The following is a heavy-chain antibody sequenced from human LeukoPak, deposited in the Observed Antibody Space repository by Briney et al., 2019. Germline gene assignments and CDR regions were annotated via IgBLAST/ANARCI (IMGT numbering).Heavy chain of an antibody. V-gene: IGHV4-59*01. CDR1: GGSISSYY. CDR3: AREGDYYGSGSYSFDY. CDR2: IYYSGST. D-gene: IGHD3-10*01. J-gene: IGHJ4*02. Sequence: SETLSLTCTVSGGSISSYYWSWIRQPPGKGLEWIGYIYYSGSTNYNPSLKSRVTISVDTSKNQFSLKLSSVAAADTAVYYCAREGDYYGSGSYSFDYWGQGTLVTVSS.